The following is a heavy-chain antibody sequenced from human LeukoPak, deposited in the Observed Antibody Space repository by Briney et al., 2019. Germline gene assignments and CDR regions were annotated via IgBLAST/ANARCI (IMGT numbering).Heavy chain of an antibody. Sequence: SETLSLTCAVSGFSISTGYYWGWIRQPPGKGLEWIGNIYHSGSTFYNPSLKSRVTISVDTSKNQSSLKVTSVIAADTAVYYCARSYSGMDVWGKGTTVTVSS. V-gene: IGHV4-38-2*01. J-gene: IGHJ6*04. CDR1: GFSISTGYY. CDR2: IYHSGST. CDR3: ARSYSGMDV. D-gene: IGHD2-21*01.